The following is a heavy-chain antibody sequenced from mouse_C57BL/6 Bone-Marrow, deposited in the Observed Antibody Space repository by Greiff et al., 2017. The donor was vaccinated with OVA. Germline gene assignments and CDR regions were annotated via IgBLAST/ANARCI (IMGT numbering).Heavy chain of an antibody. V-gene: IGHV5-17*01. Sequence: DVHLVESGGGLVKPGGSLKLSCAASGFTFSDYGMHWVRQAPEKGLEWVAYISSGSSTIYYADTVKGRFTISRDHATNTLFLQMTSLGSEDTAMYYCARANYYGSSHWYFDVWGTGTTVTVSS. CDR2: ISSGSSTI. D-gene: IGHD1-1*01. CDR3: ARANYYGSSHWYFDV. J-gene: IGHJ1*03. CDR1: GFTFSDYG.